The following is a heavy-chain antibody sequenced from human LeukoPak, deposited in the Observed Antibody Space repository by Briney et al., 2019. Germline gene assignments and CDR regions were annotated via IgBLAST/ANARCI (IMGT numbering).Heavy chain of an antibody. CDR1: GFTFSCYG. J-gene: IGHJ3*02. Sequence: PGGSLRLSCAASGFTFSCYGMHWVRQAPGKGLEWVAVISYDGSNKYYADSVKGRFTISRDNSKNTLYLQMNSLRAEDTAVYYCAKDLGYSGYDWVWAQRSGSSDAFDIWGQGTMVTVSS. D-gene: IGHD5-12*01. CDR3: AKDLGYSGYDWVWAQRSGSSDAFDI. V-gene: IGHV3-30*18. CDR2: ISYDGSNK.